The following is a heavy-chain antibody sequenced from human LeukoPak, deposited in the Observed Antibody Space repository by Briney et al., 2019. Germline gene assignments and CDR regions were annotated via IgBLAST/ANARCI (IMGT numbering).Heavy chain of an antibody. CDR3: AREQSGTRGWYTVDY. D-gene: IGHD6-19*01. CDR1: GFIFSTYA. CDR2: IRPDGDRT. V-gene: IGHV3-23*01. J-gene: IGHJ4*02. Sequence: GGSLRLSCPASGFIFSTYAITWVRQGRGRGLAWVSAIRPDGDRTYYANSVRGRCTISRDNSKDTVYLQINGLRVEDTAVYYCAREQSGTRGWYTVDYWGQGTLVTVSS.